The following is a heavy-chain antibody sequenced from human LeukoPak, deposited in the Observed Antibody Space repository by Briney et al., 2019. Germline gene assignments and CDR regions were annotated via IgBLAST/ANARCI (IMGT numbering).Heavy chain of an antibody. CDR2: IYYSGST. D-gene: IGHD6-19*01. J-gene: IGHJ4*02. CDR1: GGSISSSSYY. Sequence: SETLSLTCTVAGGSISSSSYYWGWIRQPPGKGLEWIGSIYYSGSTYYNPSLKGRVTISVDTSKNQFSLKLSSVTAADTAVYYCASGNSGWYMYYFDYWGQGTLVTVSS. V-gene: IGHV4-39*01. CDR3: ASGNSGWYMYYFDY.